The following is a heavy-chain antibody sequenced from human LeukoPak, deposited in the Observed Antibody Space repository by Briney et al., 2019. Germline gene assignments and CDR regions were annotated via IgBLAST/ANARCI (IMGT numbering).Heavy chain of an antibody. CDR3: ARGDYGSGSYYQVVDY. CDR1: GDSVSSNIAA. J-gene: IGHJ4*02. V-gene: IGHV6-1*01. D-gene: IGHD3-10*01. CDR2: TYYRSRWYN. Sequence: SQTLSLTCAISGDSVSSNIAAWNWIRQSPSRDLEWLGRTYYRSRWYNDYEVSVKSRLTITADTSKNQFSLQLSSVTPEDTAVYYCARGDYGSGSYYQVVDYWGQGTLVTVSS.